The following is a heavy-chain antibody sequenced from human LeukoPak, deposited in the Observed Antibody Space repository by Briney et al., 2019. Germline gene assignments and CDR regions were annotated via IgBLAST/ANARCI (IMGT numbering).Heavy chain of an antibody. CDR3: ARQGSETYEY. Sequence: GSLRLSCAASGFTFSSYSMNWVRQGPGKGLEWIGNIYYSGSTYYNPSLKSRVTISEDTSKTQFSLKLSSVTAADTAVYYCARQGSETYEYWGQGTLVTVSS. D-gene: IGHD2-15*01. CDR1: GFTFSSYSMN. J-gene: IGHJ4*02. V-gene: IGHV4-59*04. CDR2: IYYSGST.